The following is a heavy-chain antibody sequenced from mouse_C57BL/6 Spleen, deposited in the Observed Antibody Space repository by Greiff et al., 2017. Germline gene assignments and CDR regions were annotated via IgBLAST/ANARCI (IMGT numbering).Heavy chain of an antibody. J-gene: IGHJ1*03. CDR1: GYTFTDYE. V-gene: IGHV1-15*01. CDR2: IDPETGGT. CDR3: TRRTGNRNWYFDV. D-gene: IGHD4-1*01. Sequence: QVHVKQSGAELVRPGASVTLSCKASGYTFTDYEMHWVKQTPVHGLEWIGAIDPETGGTAYNQKFKGKAILTADKSSSTAYMELRSLTSEDSAVYYCTRRTGNRNWYFDVWGTGTTVTVSS.